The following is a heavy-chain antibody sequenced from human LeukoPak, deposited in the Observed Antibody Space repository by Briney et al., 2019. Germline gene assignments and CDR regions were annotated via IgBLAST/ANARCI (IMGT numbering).Heavy chain of an antibody. V-gene: IGHV3-30*18. J-gene: IGHJ4*02. CDR3: AKEGSTTFREDFDC. Sequence: GRSLRLSCAASGFTFSDYGMHWVRQAPGKGLEWVAVASSDGDTTYYADSVKGRFTISRDNSRNTLYLQMNSLRAEDTAVYYCAKEGSTTFREDFDCWGQGTQVIVSS. CDR2: ASSDGDTT. CDR1: GFTFSDYG. D-gene: IGHD3-16*01.